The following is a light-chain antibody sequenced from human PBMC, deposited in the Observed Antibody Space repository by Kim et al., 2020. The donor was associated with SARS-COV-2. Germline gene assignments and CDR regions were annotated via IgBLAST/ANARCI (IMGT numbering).Light chain of an antibody. CDR2: AVS. V-gene: IGLV2-14*01. J-gene: IGLJ3*02. CDR1: SSDVGGYNY. CDR3: TLYTRSNTWV. Sequence: QSALTQPASVSGSPGQSITISCTGTSSDVGGYNYVSWYQQHPGKVPQLMIYAVSKRPSGVSNRFSGSKSGNTASLTISGLQAEDEADYYCTLYTRSNTWVFGVGTQLTVL.